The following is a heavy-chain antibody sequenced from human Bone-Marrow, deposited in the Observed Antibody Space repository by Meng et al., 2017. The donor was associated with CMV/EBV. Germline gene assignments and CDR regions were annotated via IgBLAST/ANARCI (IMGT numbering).Heavy chain of an antibody. D-gene: IGHD1-1*01. J-gene: IGHJ4*02. CDR3: ARGATGTRFDY. Sequence: ASVKVSCKASGYTFTDYYVHWVRQAPGQGLEWMGWTNPKSGGAIYAQKFQGRVTMTHDTSITTAYMDLSSLKSDDTAVYYCARGATGTRFDYWGQGTRVTVSS. V-gene: IGHV1-2*02. CDR2: TNPKSGGA. CDR1: GYTFTDYY.